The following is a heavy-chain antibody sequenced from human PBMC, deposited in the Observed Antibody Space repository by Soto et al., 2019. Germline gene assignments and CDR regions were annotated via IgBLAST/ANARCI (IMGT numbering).Heavy chain of an antibody. CDR2: IYSGGST. D-gene: IGHD1-26*01. Sequence: EVQLVESGGGLIQPGGSLRLSCAASGFTVSRNYMSWVRQAPGKGLEWVSVIYSGGSTYYADSVKGRFTISRDNSKNTRYLQMNSLRAEDTAVYYCARGSGSYYRFFDYWGQGTLVTVSS. V-gene: IGHV3-53*01. CDR3: ARGSGSYYRFFDY. J-gene: IGHJ4*02. CDR1: GFTVSRNY.